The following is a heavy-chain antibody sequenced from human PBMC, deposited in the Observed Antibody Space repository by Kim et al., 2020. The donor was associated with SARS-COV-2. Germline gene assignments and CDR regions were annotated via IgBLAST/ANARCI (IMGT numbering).Heavy chain of an antibody. V-gene: IGHV1-18*04. Sequence: ASVKVSCKASGYTFTSYGISWVRQAPGQGLEWMGWISAYNGNTNYAQKLQGRVTMTTDTSTSTAYMELRSLRSDDTAVYYCARDREWFGEFLPLPYWYFDLWGRGTLVTVSS. CDR2: ISAYNGNT. CDR1: GYTFTSYG. D-gene: IGHD3-10*01. J-gene: IGHJ2*01. CDR3: ARDREWFGEFLPLPYWYFDL.